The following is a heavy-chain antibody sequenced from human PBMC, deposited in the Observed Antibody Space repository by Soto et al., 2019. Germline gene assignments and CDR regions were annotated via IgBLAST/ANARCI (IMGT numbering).Heavy chain of an antibody. V-gene: IGHV4-30-4*01. J-gene: IGHJ4*01. D-gene: IGHD2-2*01. CDR3: TRTAGYVYQLLFNY. CDR1: GGSINSGDYY. CDR2: IYYSGST. Sequence: SETLSLTCTVSGGSINSGDYYWSWIRQPPGKGLEWIGYIYYSGSTYYNPSLKSRVTISVDTSKNQFSLKLSSVTAADTAVYYCTRTAGYVYQLLFNYWGQGTLVTVPQ.